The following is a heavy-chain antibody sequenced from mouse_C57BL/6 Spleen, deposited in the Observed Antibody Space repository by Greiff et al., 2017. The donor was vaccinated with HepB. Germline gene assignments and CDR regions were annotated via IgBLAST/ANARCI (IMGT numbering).Heavy chain of an antibody. V-gene: IGHV1-80*01. Sequence: QVQLKQSGAELVKPGASVKISCKASGYAFSSYWMNWVKQRPGKGLEWIGQIYPGDGDTNYNGKFKGKATLTADKSSRTAYMQLSSLTSEDSAVYFCARKKGSSYSFDYWGQGTTLTVSS. D-gene: IGHD1-1*01. CDR3: ARKKGSSYSFDY. CDR1: GYAFSSYW. J-gene: IGHJ2*01. CDR2: IYPGDGDT.